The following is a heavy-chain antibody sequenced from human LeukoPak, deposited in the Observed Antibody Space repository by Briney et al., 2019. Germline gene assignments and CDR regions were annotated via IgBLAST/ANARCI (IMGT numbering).Heavy chain of an antibody. Sequence: ASVKVSCKASGYTFTSYDINWVRQATGQGLEWMGWMNPNSGNTGYAQKFQGRVTMTRNTSISTAYMELSSLRSEDTAVYYCASLSSGRAAAGIDYWGQGTLVTVSS. V-gene: IGHV1-8*01. CDR2: MNPNSGNT. D-gene: IGHD6-13*01. CDR3: ASLSSGRAAAGIDY. J-gene: IGHJ4*02. CDR1: GYTFTSYD.